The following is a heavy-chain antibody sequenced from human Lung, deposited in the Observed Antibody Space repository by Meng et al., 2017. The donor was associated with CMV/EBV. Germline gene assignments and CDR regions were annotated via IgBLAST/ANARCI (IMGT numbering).Heavy chain of an antibody. CDR1: GYTFTNFY. Sequence: VQLVQSRSEVKKPGASAKVSRKTSGYTFTNFYIHWVRQAPGQGLEWMGIINPTGGDANYAQKFQGSVIMTRDTSTGTVYMELSTLRSGDTAVYYCARGGYCSNTNCYNWFDPWGQGTLVNVSS. J-gene: IGHJ5*02. D-gene: IGHD2-2*03. CDR3: ARGGYCSNTNCYNWFDP. CDR2: INPTGGDA. V-gene: IGHV1-46*01.